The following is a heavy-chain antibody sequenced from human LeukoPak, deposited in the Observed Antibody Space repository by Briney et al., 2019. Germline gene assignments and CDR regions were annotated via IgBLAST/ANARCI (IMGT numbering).Heavy chain of an antibody. D-gene: IGHD5-18*01. CDR3: ARDTSRLDTAMDGGHYYYMDV. V-gene: IGHV4-39*02. CDR2: IYYSGST. Sequence: SETLSLTCTVSGGSISSSSYYWGWIRQPPGKGLEWIGSIYYSGSTYYNPSLKSRVTISVDTSKNQFSLKLSSVTAADTAVYYCARDTSRLDTAMDGGHYYYMDVWGKGTTVTVSS. CDR1: GGSISSSSYY. J-gene: IGHJ6*03.